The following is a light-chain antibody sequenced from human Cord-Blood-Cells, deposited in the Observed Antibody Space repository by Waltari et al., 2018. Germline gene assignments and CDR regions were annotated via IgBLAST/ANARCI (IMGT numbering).Light chain of an antibody. Sequence: DIQMTQSPSSLSASVGDRVTITCRASQSISSYLNWYQQKPGKAPKLLIYAASSLQSGVPSRFSGSGSVTDFTITISSLQPEDFATYYCQQSYSTPPWTFGQGTKVEIK. CDR1: QSISSY. V-gene: IGKV1-39*01. CDR3: QQSYSTPPWT. J-gene: IGKJ1*01. CDR2: AAS.